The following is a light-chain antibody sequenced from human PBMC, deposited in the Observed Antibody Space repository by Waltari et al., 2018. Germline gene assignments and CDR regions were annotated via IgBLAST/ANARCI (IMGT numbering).Light chain of an antibody. V-gene: IGKV3-20*01. J-gene: IGKJ1*01. Sequence: EIELTSSPGTLSLSPGERATLSCRASQSVSSSYLAWYPPKPGQAPRLLIYGASSRATGIPDRFSGSGSGTDFTLTISRLEPEDFAVYYCQQYGSSPRTFGQGTKVEIK. CDR2: GAS. CDR3: QQYGSSPRT. CDR1: QSVSSSY.